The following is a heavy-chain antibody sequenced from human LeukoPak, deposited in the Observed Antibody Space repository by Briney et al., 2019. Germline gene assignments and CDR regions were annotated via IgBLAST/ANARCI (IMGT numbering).Heavy chain of an antibody. CDR3: GRVSCGGNRYSLSGTFDI. Sequence: PSETLSLTCAVSGGSISSSNWWSWVRQPPGKGLEWIGEIYHSGSTNYNPSLKSRVTISVDKSKNQFPLKLSSVTAADTAVYYCGRVSCGGNRYSLSGTFDIWGQGTMVTVSS. J-gene: IGHJ3*02. D-gene: IGHD2-15*01. CDR1: GGSISSSNW. CDR2: IYHSGST. V-gene: IGHV4-4*02.